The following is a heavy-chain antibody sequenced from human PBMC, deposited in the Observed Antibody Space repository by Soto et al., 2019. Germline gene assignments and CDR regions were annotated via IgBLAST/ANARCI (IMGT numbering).Heavy chain of an antibody. Sequence: SETLSLTFAVYGGSFSGYYWSWIRQPPGKGLEWIGEINHRGNTNYNPSLKSRVTMSVDTSKNEFSLRLNSVTAADTAVYYCAGIGEDVYYGMDVWGQGTTVTVSS. CDR3: AGIGEDVYYGMDV. J-gene: IGHJ6*02. D-gene: IGHD2-21*01. V-gene: IGHV4-34*01. CDR2: INHRGNT. CDR1: GGSFSGYY.